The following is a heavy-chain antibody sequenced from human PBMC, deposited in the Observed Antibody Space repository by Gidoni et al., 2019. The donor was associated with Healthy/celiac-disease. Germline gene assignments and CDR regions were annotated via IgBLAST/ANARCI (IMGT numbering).Heavy chain of an antibody. CDR2: ISGSGGST. CDR3: AKDLERYYDSSGYYPAFDI. D-gene: IGHD3-22*01. Sequence: EVQLLESGGGLVQPGGSLGLSCAASGFTFSSHAMSWVRQAPGKGLEWVSAISGSGGSTYYADSVKGRFTISRDNSKNTLYLQMNSLRAEDTAVYYCAKDLERYYDSSGYYPAFDIWGQGTMVTVSS. V-gene: IGHV3-23*01. CDR1: GFTFSSHA. J-gene: IGHJ3*02.